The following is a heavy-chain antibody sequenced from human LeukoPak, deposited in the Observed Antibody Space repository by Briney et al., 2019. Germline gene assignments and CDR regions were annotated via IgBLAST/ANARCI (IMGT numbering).Heavy chain of an antibody. Sequence: ASVKVSCKASGCTFTGYYMHWVRQAPGQGLEWMGRINPNSGGTNYAQKFQGRVTMTRDTSISTAYMELSRLRSDDTAVYYCARDMSDFDFWSGYYTYYYYGMDVWGQGTTVTVSS. CDR1: GCTFTGYY. CDR2: INPNSGGT. D-gene: IGHD3-3*01. CDR3: ARDMSDFDFWSGYYTYYYYGMDV. V-gene: IGHV1-2*06. J-gene: IGHJ6*02.